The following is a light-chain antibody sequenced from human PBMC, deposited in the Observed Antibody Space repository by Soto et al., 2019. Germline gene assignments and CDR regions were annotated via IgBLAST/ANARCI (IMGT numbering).Light chain of an antibody. J-gene: IGLJ1*01. Sequence: QSVLTQPPSASGSPGQSVTISCTGTKNDIGVYDFVSWYQHHPGKAPKLMIYEVSKRPSGVPDRFSGSKSGNTASLTVSGLQAEDEADYYCSSHAGSNNYVFGTGTKVTVL. CDR3: SSHAGSNNYV. CDR1: KNDIGVYDF. V-gene: IGLV2-8*01. CDR2: EVS.